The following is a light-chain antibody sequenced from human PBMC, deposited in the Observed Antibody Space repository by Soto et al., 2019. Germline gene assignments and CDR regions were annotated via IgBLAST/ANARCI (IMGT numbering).Light chain of an antibody. CDR3: CSYAGSYSYV. V-gene: IGLV2-11*01. Sequence: QSALTQPRSVSGSPGQSVTISCTGTSSDVGGYNYVSWYQEQPGKAPKLMIYDVSKRPSGVPDRFSGSKSGNTASLTISGHQADDEADYYCCSYAGSYSYVFGTGTKLTVL. CDR1: SSDVGGYNY. J-gene: IGLJ1*01. CDR2: DVS.